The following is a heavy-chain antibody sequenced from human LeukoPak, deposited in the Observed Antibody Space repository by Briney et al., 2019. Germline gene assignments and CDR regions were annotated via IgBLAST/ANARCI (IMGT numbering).Heavy chain of an antibody. CDR2: IYYSGGT. CDR1: GGSISSYY. D-gene: IGHD1-26*01. J-gene: IGHJ4*02. V-gene: IGHV4-59*01. Sequence: SETLSLTCTVSGGSISSYYWGWIRQPPGKGLEWIGYIYYSGGTNYNPSLKSRVTISVDTSKNQFSLKLSSVTAADTAVYYCARGLGSGSYWRRPFDYWAQGTLVTVSS. CDR3: ARGLGSGSYWRRPFDY.